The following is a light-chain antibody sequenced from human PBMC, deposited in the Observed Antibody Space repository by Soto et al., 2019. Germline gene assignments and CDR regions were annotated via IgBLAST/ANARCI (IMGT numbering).Light chain of an antibody. Sequence: QPVLTQPTSASGTPGQRVTISCSGSNSNIGSNTVNWYQQLPGTAPKLLIYYDNLRPSGVPDRISGSKSGTSASLAISGLQSDDEADYYCAAWDDSLNGRVFGTGTKLTVL. CDR1: NSNIGSNT. CDR3: AAWDDSLNGRV. CDR2: YDN. J-gene: IGLJ1*01. V-gene: IGLV1-44*01.